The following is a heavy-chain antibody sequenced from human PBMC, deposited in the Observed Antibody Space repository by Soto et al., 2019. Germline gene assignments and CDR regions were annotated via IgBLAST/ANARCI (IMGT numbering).Heavy chain of an antibody. CDR3: AKGAAGNKIAAAVTFDY. D-gene: IGHD6-13*01. CDR2: ISGSGGST. V-gene: IGHV3-23*01. J-gene: IGHJ4*02. Sequence: GGSLRLSCAASGFTFSSYAMSWVRQAPGKGLEWVSAISGSGGSTYYADSVKGRFTISRDNSKNTLYLQMNSLRAEDTAVYYCAKGAAGNKIAAAVTFDYWGQGTLVTVSS. CDR1: GFTFSSYA.